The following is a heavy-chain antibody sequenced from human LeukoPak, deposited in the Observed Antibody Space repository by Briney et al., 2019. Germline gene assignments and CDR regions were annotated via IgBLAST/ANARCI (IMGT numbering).Heavy chain of an antibody. CDR3: ARDLGLRGDYAYFQH. D-gene: IGHD2-21*02. CDR1: GFTFSSYG. CDR2: ISYDGSNK. J-gene: IGHJ1*01. Sequence: GGSLRLSCAASGFTFSSYGMHWVRQAPGKGLEWVAVISYDGSNKYYADSVKGRFTISRDNSKNTLYLQMNSLRAEDTAVYYCARDLGLRGDYAYFQHWGQGTLVTVSS. V-gene: IGHV3-30*03.